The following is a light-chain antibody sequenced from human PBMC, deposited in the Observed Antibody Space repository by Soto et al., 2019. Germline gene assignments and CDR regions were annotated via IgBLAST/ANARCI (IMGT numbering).Light chain of an antibody. Sequence: DVVMTQSPLSLPVTLGQPASISCRSSQSLIHSDGSTYLSWFQQRPGQSPRRLTSEVSDRDSGVPDRFGGSGSGNDFILNISRVEAEDVGVYYCMQGTHWPWTFGQGTEVEIK. V-gene: IGKV2-30*02. J-gene: IGKJ1*01. CDR1: QSLIHSDGSTY. CDR2: EVS. CDR3: MQGTHWPWT.